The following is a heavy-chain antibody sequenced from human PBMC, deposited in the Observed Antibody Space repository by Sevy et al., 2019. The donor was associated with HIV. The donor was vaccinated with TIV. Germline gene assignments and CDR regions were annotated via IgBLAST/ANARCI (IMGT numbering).Heavy chain of an antibody. Sequence: ASVKVSCKASGYTFTSYAMHWVRQAPGQRLEWMGWINDGNGNTKYSQKFQGRVTITRDTSASTAYMELSSLRSEDTAVYYYARDLLPKYYDFWSGYNGVWFDSWGQGTLVTVSS. CDR2: INDGNGNT. D-gene: IGHD3-3*01. CDR3: ARDLLPKYYDFWSGYNGVWFDS. CDR1: GYTFTSYA. J-gene: IGHJ5*01. V-gene: IGHV1-3*01.